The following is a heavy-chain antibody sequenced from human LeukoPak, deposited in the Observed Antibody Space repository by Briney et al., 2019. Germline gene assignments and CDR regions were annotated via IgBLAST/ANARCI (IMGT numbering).Heavy chain of an antibody. CDR2: IYSGGST. CDR3: ARASGGSCCWFDP. D-gene: IGHD2-15*01. CDR1: GFTASSNY. J-gene: IGHJ5*02. V-gene: IGHV3-66*01. Sequence: GGSLRLSCAASGFTASSNYMSWVRQAPGKGLEWVSVIYSGGSTYYADSVKGRFTISRDNSKNTLYLQMNSLRAEDTAVYYCARASGGSCCWFDPWGQGTLVTVSS.